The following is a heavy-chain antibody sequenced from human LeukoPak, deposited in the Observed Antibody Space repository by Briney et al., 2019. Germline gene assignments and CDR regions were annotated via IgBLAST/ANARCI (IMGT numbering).Heavy chain of an antibody. CDR3: ARGHYDILTGYYPYEFDY. D-gene: IGHD3-9*01. CDR2: IYYSGST. Sequence: KPSETLSLTCTVSGGSISSYYWSWIRQPPGKGLEWIGYIYYSGSTNYNPSLKSRVTISVDTSKNQFSLKLSSVTAADTAVYYCARGHYDILTGYYPYEFDYWGQGTLVTVSS. CDR1: GGSISSYY. J-gene: IGHJ4*02. V-gene: IGHV4-59*01.